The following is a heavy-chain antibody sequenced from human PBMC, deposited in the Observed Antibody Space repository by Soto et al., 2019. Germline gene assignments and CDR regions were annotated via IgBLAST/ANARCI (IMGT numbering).Heavy chain of an antibody. CDR2: IYPGDSDT. V-gene: IGHV5-51*01. Sequence: GDPLRIPCKGSGNRFTSYCIGWVSQMPGKGLECMGFIYPGDSDTTYSPSFQGHVTISADKYSSTAYLQWSSLKASDTAMYYCARVDSSGCSEYWGQGSLVTVPQ. CDR3: ARVDSSGCSEY. CDR1: GNRFTSYC. J-gene: IGHJ4*02. D-gene: IGHD6-25*01.